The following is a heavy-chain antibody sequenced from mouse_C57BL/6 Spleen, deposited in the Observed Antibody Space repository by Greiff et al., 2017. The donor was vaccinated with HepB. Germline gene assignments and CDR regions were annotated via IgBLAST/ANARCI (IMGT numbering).Heavy chain of an antibody. D-gene: IGHD2-3*01. CDR2: FYPGSGSI. Sequence: VKVVESGAELVKPGASVKLSCKASGYTFTEYTIHWVKQRSGQGLEWIGWFYPGSGSIKYNEKFKDKATLTADKSSSTVYMELSRLTSEDSAVYFCARHEGIYDGYPAWFAYWGQGTLVTVSA. V-gene: IGHV1-62-2*01. CDR3: ARHEGIYDGYPAWFAY. J-gene: IGHJ3*01. CDR1: GYTFTEYT.